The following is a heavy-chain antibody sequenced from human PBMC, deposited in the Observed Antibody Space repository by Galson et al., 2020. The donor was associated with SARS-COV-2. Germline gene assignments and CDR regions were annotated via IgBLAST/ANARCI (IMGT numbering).Heavy chain of an antibody. V-gene: IGHV3-49*04. CDR1: GFTFGDYA. CDR3: TRDDFWSGYYAH. D-gene: IGHD3-3*01. CDR2: IRSKAYGGTT. Sequence: TGGSLRLSCTASGFTFGDYAMSWVRQAPGKGLEWVGFIRSKAYGGTTEYAASVKGRFTISSDDSKSIAYLQMNSLKTEDTAVYYCTRDDFWSGYYAHWGQGTLVTVSS. J-gene: IGHJ4*02.